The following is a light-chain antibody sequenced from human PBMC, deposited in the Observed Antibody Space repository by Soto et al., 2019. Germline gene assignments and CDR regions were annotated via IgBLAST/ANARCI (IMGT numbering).Light chain of an antibody. CDR1: QVISNY. CDR3: QQYENRPYT. J-gene: IGKJ2*01. CDR2: DIS. Sequence: DIQMTQSASSLSASVGDRVTITCQASQVISNYLNWYQQKPGKAPKLLIYDISTLEIGVPSRFSGSGSGTDFTFTITGLQPEDIATYYCQQYENRPYTFGQGTKVDIK. V-gene: IGKV1-33*01.